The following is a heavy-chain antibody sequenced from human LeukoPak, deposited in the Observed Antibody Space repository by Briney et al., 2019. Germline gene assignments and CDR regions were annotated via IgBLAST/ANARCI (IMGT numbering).Heavy chain of an antibody. CDR2: IIPIFGTA. J-gene: IGHJ6*02. Sequence: GASVKVSCKASGYTFTSYAISWVRQAPGQGLEWMGGIIPIFGTANYAQKFQGRVTITADESTSTAYMELSSLRSEDTAVYYCARAHCSGGSCYYYYGMDVWGQGTTVTVSS. V-gene: IGHV1-69*13. CDR1: GYTFTSYA. CDR3: ARAHCSGGSCYYYYGMDV. D-gene: IGHD2-15*01.